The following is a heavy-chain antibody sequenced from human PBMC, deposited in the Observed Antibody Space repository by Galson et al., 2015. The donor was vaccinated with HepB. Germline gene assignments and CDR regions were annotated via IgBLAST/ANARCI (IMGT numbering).Heavy chain of an antibody. Sequence: SLRLSCAASGFTFSNYAMTWVRQPPGKGLEWVSTISDGGGSTYYADSVKGRFTISRDKSKNTLYLQMNSLRAEDTAVYYSGPRGHYYNMDVWGQGTTVTVSS. V-gene: IGHV3-23*01. CDR2: ISDGGGST. CDR1: GFTFSNYA. CDR3: GPRGHYYNMDV. D-gene: IGHD6-25*01. J-gene: IGHJ6*02.